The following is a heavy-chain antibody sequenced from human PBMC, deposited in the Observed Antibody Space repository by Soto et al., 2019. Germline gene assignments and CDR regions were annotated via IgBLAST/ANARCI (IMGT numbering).Heavy chain of an antibody. J-gene: IGHJ5*02. D-gene: IGHD6-25*01. CDR1: GGSISSYY. V-gene: IGHV4-59*01. Sequence: SETLSLTCTVSGGSISSYYRSWIRQPPGKGLEWIGYIYYSGSTNYNPSLKSRVTISVDTSKNQFSLKLSSVTAADTAVYYCARPHGGSSGWDNWFDPWGQGTLVTVSS. CDR3: ARPHGGSSGWDNWFDP. CDR2: IYYSGST.